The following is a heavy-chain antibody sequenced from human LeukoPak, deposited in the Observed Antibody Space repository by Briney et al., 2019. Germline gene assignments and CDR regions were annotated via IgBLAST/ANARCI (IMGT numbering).Heavy chain of an antibody. CDR3: ASGVVVTAIPRKNGGYYYMDV. D-gene: IGHD2-21*02. CDR2: IIPIFGTA. V-gene: IGHV1-69*05. CDR1: GGTFSSYA. J-gene: IGHJ6*03. Sequence: APVKVSCKASGGTFSSYAISWVRQAPGQGLEWMGGIIPIFGTANYAQKFQGRVTITTDESTSTAYMELSSLRSEDTAVYYCASGVVVTAIPRKNGGYYYMDVWGKGTTVTVSS.